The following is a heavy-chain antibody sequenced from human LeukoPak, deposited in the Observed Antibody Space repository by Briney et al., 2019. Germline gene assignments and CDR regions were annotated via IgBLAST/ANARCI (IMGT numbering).Heavy chain of an antibody. V-gene: IGHV1-18*01. D-gene: IGHD2-15*01. CDR2: ISGYNGNP. CDR3: ARTAGYCSGGSCYSYYDSSD. Sequence: ASVKVSCKASGYTFTSYGISWVRQAPGQGLEWMGWISGYNGNPKYAQKLQGRVTMTTDTSTSTAYMELSSLRSEDTAVYYCARTAGYCSGGSCYSYYDSSDWGQGTLVTVSS. CDR1: GYTFTSYG. J-gene: IGHJ4*02.